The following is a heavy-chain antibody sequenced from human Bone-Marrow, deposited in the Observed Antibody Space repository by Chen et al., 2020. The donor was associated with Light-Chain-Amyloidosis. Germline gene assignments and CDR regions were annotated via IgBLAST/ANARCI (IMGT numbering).Heavy chain of an antibody. Sequence: QVQLQESGPGLVKPSETLSLTCTVSGGSISSFSWNWIRQPAGKGLEWIGRISASGSIHYNPSLKSRVTMSVDTSKNQFSLKLRSVTAADTALYYCAKEQRTFYTYAAFDIWGQGTKVTVSS. V-gene: IGHV4-4*07. D-gene: IGHD2-2*01. CDR3: AKEQRTFYTYAAFDI. CDR2: ISASGSI. CDR1: GGSISSFS. J-gene: IGHJ3*02.